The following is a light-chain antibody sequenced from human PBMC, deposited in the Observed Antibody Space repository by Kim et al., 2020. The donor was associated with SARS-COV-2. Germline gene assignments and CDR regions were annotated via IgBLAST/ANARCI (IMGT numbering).Light chain of an antibody. V-gene: IGLV2-8*01. CDR3: SSYAGSNSYV. Sequence: GQSVTISCIGTSSDVGGYNYVSWYQQHPGKAPKLMIYEVSKRPSGVPDRFSGSKSGNTASLTVSGLQAEDEADYYCSSYAGSNSYVFGTGTKVTVL. CDR2: EVS. J-gene: IGLJ1*01. CDR1: SSDVGGYNY.